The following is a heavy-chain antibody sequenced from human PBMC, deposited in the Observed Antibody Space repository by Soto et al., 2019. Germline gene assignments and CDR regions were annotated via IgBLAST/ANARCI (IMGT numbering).Heavy chain of an antibody. J-gene: IGHJ4*02. CDR1: GFTCSSYG. Sequence: QVQLVESGGGVVQPGRSLRLSCAASGFTCSSYGMHWVRQAPGKGLEWVAVIWYDGSNKYYADSVKGRFTISRDNSKNTLFLQMNSLRAEDTAVYYCARAGCSGGTCYPDYWGQGTLVTVSS. V-gene: IGHV3-33*01. CDR3: ARAGCSGGTCYPDY. CDR2: IWYDGSNK. D-gene: IGHD2-15*01.